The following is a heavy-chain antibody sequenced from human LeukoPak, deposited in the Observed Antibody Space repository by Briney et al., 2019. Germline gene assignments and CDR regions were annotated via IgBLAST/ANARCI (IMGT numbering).Heavy chain of an antibody. CDR2: IYSDNT. Sequence: GASVKVSCKVSGYTLTELSMSWVRQAPGKGLEWVSFIYSDNTHYSDSVKGRFTISRDNSKNTLYLQMNSLRAEDTAVYYCARRAGAYSHPYDYWGQGTLVTVSS. J-gene: IGHJ4*02. CDR3: ARRAGAYSHPYDY. CDR1: GYTLTELS. D-gene: IGHD4/OR15-4a*01. V-gene: IGHV3-53*01.